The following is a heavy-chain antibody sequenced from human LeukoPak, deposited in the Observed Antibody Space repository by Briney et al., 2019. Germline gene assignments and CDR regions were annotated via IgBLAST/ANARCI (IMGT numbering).Heavy chain of an antibody. Sequence: VKVSCKASGYTFTSYYMHWVRQAPGQGLEWMGIINPSGGSTSYAQKFQGRVTMTRDTSTSTVYMELSSLRSEDTAVYYCARGYCSSTSCYLSYYYYGMDVWGKGTTVTVSS. V-gene: IGHV1-46*01. CDR2: INPSGGST. CDR3: ARGYCSSTSCYLSYYYYGMDV. J-gene: IGHJ6*04. CDR1: GYTFTSYY. D-gene: IGHD2-2*01.